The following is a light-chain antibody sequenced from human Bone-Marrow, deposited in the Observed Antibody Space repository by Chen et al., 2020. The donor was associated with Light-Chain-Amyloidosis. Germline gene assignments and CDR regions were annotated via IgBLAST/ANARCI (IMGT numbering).Light chain of an antibody. CDR3: QSYDNSLSGNFV. CDR2: GNS. Sequence: QSVLTQPPSLSGAPGQRVTISCTGSNSNIGASYDVHWYQQLPGTAPKLLIYGNSNRPTGVPDRFSGSKSDSSASLAITGLQAEDEDDYYCQSYDNSLSGNFVFGTGTKVTVL. J-gene: IGLJ1*01. V-gene: IGLV1-40*01. CDR1: NSNIGASYD.